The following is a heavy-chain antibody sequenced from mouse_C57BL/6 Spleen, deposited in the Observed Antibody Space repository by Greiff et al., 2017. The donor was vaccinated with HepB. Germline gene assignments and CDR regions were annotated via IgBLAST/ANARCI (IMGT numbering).Heavy chain of an antibody. CDR1: GYAFSSSW. D-gene: IGHD2-1*01. CDR3: ASLYYNAMDY. Sequence: QVQLQQSGPELVKPGASEKISCKASGYAFSSSWMNWVKQRPGKGLEWIGRIYPGDGDTNYNGKFKGKATLTADKSSSTAYMQLSSLTSEDSAVYFCASLYYNAMDYWGQGTSVTVSS. CDR2: IYPGDGDT. V-gene: IGHV1-82*01. J-gene: IGHJ4*01.